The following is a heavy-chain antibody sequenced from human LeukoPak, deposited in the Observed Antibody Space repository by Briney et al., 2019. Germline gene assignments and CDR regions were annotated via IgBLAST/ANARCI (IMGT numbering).Heavy chain of an antibody. D-gene: IGHD6-13*01. CDR1: GGSTGSYY. CDR2: IYYNGYT. CDR3: ARDILATSIAAPYY. V-gene: IGHV4-59*01. Sequence: PSETLSLTCTVSGGSTGSYYWSWIRQPPGKGLEWIGYIYYNGYTDYNPSLKSRVTISLHTSKNQFSLKLSSVNAADTAVYYCARDILATSIAAPYYWGQGTLVTVSS. J-gene: IGHJ4*02.